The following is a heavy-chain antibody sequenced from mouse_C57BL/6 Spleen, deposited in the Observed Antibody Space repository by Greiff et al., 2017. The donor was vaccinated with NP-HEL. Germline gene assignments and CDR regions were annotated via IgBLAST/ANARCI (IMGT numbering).Heavy chain of an antibody. D-gene: IGHD2-5*01. J-gene: IGHJ2*01. V-gene: IGHV3-8*01. CDR3: ARSTGYSTPYYFDY. CDR1: GYSITSDY. CDR2: ISYSGST. Sequence: EVKLMESGPGLAKPSQTLSLTCSVTGYSITSDYWNWIRKFPGNKLEYMGYISYSGSTSYNPSLKSRISITRDTSKNQYYLQLNSVTTEDTATDYCARSTGYSTPYYFDYWGQGTTLTVSS.